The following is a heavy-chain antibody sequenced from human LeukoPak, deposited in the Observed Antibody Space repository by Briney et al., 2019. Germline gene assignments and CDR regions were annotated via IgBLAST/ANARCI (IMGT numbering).Heavy chain of an antibody. J-gene: IGHJ5*02. V-gene: IGHV4-59*08. CDR1: GGSLRNYY. CDR3: ARQSTNLRRLDP. CDR2: NSYSGIT. Sequence: SETLSLTCTVFGGSLRNYYWSWIPHLPGKGLEWIGYNSYSGITNYNPSLKSRATISVDTSKNQFSLKVTSVTAADTAIYYCARQSTNLRRLDPWGQGTLVTVSS.